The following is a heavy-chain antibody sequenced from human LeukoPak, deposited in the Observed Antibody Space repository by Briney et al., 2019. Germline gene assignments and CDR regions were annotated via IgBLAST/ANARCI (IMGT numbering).Heavy chain of an antibody. CDR3: ARNPAPYSLAYCGGDCPPNPHFDY. V-gene: IGHV1-46*01. D-gene: IGHD2-21*01. J-gene: IGHJ4*02. CDR1: GYTFTSYY. Sequence: GASVKVSCKASGYTFTSYYMHWVRQAPGQGLEWMGIINPSGGSTSYAQKFQGRVTMTRDTSTSTVYMELSSLRSEDTAVYYCARNPAPYSLAYCGGDCPPNPHFDYWGQGTLVTVSS. CDR2: INPSGGST.